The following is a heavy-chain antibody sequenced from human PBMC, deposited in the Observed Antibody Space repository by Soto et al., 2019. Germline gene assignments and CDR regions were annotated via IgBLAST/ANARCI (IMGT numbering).Heavy chain of an antibody. J-gene: IGHJ4*02. Sequence: LXLXCAVSGFPFGDXVMSWVGQAPGKGLEWVGFIRSETLGGTIDYAASVKGRFVISRDDSKGIAYLHINSLKTGDTATYFCAKDGYNYYEFWGRGTLGTVS. V-gene: IGHV3-49*04. D-gene: IGHD5-12*01. CDR3: AKDGYNYYEF. CDR1: GFPFGDXV. CDR2: IRSETLGGTI.